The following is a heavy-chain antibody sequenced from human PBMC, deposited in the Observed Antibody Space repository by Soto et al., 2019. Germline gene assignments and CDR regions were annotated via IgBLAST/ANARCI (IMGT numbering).Heavy chain of an antibody. CDR1: GFTFSSYG. D-gene: IGHD1-7*01. CDR2: ISYDGSNK. V-gene: IGHV3-30*18. CDR3: AKISLSLVGTAFDP. Sequence: LSCAASGFTFSSYGMHWVRQAPGKGLEWVAVISYDGSNKYYADSVKGRFTISRDNSKNTLYLQMNSLRAEDTAVYYCAKISLSLVGTAFDPWGQGTLVTVSS. J-gene: IGHJ5*02.